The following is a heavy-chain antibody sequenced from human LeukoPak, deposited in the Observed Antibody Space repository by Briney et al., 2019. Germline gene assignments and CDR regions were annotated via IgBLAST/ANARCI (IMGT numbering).Heavy chain of an antibody. D-gene: IGHD4-17*01. Sequence: GGSLRLSCTASGFTFSSYAIHWVRQAPGKGLEWVAVISYDGSNKYYADSVKGRFTISRDNSKNTLYLQMNSLRAEDTAVYYCARETGSAVGSTDFDYWGQGTLVTVSS. J-gene: IGHJ4*02. CDR1: GFTFSSYA. CDR2: ISYDGSNK. CDR3: ARETGSAVGSTDFDY. V-gene: IGHV3-30-3*01.